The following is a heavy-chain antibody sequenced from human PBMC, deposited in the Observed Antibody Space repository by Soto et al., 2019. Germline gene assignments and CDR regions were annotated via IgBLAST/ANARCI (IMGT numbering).Heavy chain of an antibody. J-gene: IGHJ3*02. V-gene: IGHV5-51*01. Sequence: PGESLKISCKGSGYSFTSYWIGWVRQMPGKGLEWMGIIYPGDSDTRYSPSFQGQVTISADKSISTAYLQWSSLKASDTAMYYCARQVGTTPNPGSAFDIWGQGTMVTVSS. CDR1: GYSFTSYW. CDR2: IYPGDSDT. D-gene: IGHD4-17*01. CDR3: ARQVGTTPNPGSAFDI.